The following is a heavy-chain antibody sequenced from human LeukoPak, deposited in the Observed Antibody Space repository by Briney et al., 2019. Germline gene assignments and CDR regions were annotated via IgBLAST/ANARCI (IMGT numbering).Heavy chain of an antibody. CDR1: GYTFTSYG. V-gene: IGHV1-18*01. Sequence: ASVEVSCKASGYTFTSYGISWVRQAPGQGLEWMGWISAYNGNTNYAQKLQGRVTMTTDTSTSTAYMELRSLRSDDTAVYYCAVYDSSGYYLDYWGQGTLVTVSS. CDR3: AVYDSSGYYLDY. D-gene: IGHD3-22*01. CDR2: ISAYNGNT. J-gene: IGHJ4*02.